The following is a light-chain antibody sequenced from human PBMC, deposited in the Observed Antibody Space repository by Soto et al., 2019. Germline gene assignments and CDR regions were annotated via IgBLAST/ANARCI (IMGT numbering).Light chain of an antibody. Sequence: EIVLTQSPGTLSLSPGERATLSCRASKTVNNNYLAWYQQKPGQAPRLLIYGASSRATGTPDRFSGSGSGTDFTLTISRLEPEDVAVYYCLQYGDSPRTFGQGTKVEV. CDR1: KTVNNNY. V-gene: IGKV3-20*01. CDR3: LQYGDSPRT. CDR2: GAS. J-gene: IGKJ1*01.